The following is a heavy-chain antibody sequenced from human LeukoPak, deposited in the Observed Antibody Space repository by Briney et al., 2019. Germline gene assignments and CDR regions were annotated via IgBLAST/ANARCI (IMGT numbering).Heavy chain of an antibody. J-gene: IGHJ4*02. D-gene: IGHD2-2*01. CDR3: AKDPGYQVVYCFDY. CDR1: GFTFSSYW. V-gene: IGHV3-7*03. Sequence: PGGSLRLSCAASGFTFSSYWMSWVRQAPGKGLEWVANIKQDGSEKYYVDSVKGRFTISRDNAKNTLYLQMNSLRVEDTAVYYCAKDPGYQVVYCFDYWGQGTLVTVSS. CDR2: IKQDGSEK.